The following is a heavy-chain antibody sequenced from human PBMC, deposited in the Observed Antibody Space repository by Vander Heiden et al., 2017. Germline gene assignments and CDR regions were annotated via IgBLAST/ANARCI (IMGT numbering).Heavy chain of an antibody. CDR1: GLPSSTAG. D-gene: IGHD3-22*01. Sequence: EVQLVESGGGLVKPGGSLRLSCAVPGLPSSTAGMNWVRQAPGKGLEWVGRIQSKTDGGTTDYAAPVKGRFTISRDDSKKTLYLQMNSLKTEDTAVYYCTTGGYYYDSTGAFDIWGQGTMVTVSS. CDR3: TTGGYYYDSTGAFDI. CDR2: IQSKTDGGTT. J-gene: IGHJ3*02. V-gene: IGHV3-15*07.